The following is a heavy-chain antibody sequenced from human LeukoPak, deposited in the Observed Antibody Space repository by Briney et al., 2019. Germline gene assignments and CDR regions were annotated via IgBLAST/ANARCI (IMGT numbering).Heavy chain of an antibody. CDR1: GFTFSDYY. D-gene: IGHD3-3*02. CDR2: ISGSETTI. Sequence: SGGSLRLSCAASGFTFSDYYMSWLRQAPGKGLEWISYISGSETTIYYVDSVKGRFTISRDRAKNSLYLQMSGLRVEDTAVYYCARDAFYGMDVWGQGTTVTVSS. J-gene: IGHJ6*02. V-gene: IGHV3-11*01. CDR3: ARDAFYGMDV.